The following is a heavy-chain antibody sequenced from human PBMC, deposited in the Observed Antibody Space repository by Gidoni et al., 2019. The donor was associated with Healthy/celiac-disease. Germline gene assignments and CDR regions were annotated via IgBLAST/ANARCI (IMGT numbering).Heavy chain of an antibody. V-gene: IGHV1-46*03. Sequence: QVQLVQSGAEVKKPGASVKVSCKASGYTFTSYYMHWVRQAPGQGLEWMGIINPSGGSTSYAQKFQGRVTMTRDTSTSSVYMELSSLRSEDTAVYYCARGEGNYGDYVYANWFDPWGQGTLVTVSS. CDR2: INPSGGST. D-gene: IGHD4-17*01. CDR3: ARGEGNYGDYVYANWFDP. J-gene: IGHJ5*02. CDR1: GYTFTSYY.